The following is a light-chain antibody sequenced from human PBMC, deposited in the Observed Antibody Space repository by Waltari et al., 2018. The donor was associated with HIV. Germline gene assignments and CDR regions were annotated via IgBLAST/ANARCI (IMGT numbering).Light chain of an antibody. CDR2: GTS. CDR3: QQYGTVAAPSVFT. CDR1: QSISNNY. Sequence: PGERATLSCRASQSISNNYLAWNQQKAGQAARLLIYGTSNGATGIPDRCSGSGSGTDFTLTINRLEPEVFAVDFCQQYGTVAAPSVFT. V-gene: IGKV3-20*01. J-gene: IGKJ3*01.